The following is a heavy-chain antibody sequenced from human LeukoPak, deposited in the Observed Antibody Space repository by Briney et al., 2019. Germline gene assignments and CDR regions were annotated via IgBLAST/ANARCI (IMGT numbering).Heavy chain of an antibody. CDR2: IKQDGGEK. V-gene: IGHV3-7*01. CDR1: GFTFSSYW. D-gene: IGHD4-17*01. J-gene: IGHJ5*02. Sequence: GGSLRLSCAASGFTFSSYWMSWVRQAPGKGLEWVASIKQDGGEKYYVDSVKGRFTISRDNAKNSLYLQMNSLRAEDTALCYCARAPGEGWFDPWGQGTLVTVSS. CDR3: ARAPGEGWFDP.